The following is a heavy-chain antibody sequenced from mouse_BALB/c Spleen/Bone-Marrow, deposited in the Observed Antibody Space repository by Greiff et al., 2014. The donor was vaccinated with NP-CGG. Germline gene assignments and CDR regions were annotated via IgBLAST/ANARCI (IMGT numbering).Heavy chain of an antibody. D-gene: IGHD5-1-1*01. J-gene: IGHJ3*01. CDR1: GFNIKDTY. V-gene: IGHV14-3*02. Sequence: EVQLQQSGAELVKPGASVKLSCTASGFNIKDTYMHWVKQRPEQGLEWIGRIDPANGNTKYDPKFQGKATITADTSSKTAYLQLSSLTSEDTAVYYCARNTQFAYWGQGTLVTVSA. CDR3: ARNTQFAY. CDR2: IDPANGNT.